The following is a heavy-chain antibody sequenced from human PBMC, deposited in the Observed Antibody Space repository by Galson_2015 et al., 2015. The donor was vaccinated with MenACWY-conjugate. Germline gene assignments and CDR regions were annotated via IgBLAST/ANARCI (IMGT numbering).Heavy chain of an antibody. J-gene: IGHJ4*02. D-gene: IGHD2/OR15-2a*01. CDR2: IYDSGTT. V-gene: IGHV4-61*08. CDR1: GGSASSSGYY. Sequence: ETLSLTCPVSGGSASSSGYYWTWTRQPPGEGLEWIGLIYDSGTTKYNPSLKGRVTISLDTSKNQVSLKLSSVTAADTAVYYCAREFSYWGQGTLVTVSS. CDR3: AREFSY.